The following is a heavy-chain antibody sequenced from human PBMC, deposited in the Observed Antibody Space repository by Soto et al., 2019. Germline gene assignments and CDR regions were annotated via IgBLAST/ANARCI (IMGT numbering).Heavy chain of an antibody. CDR1: GGAFSSYA. J-gene: IGHJ6*02. V-gene: IGHV1-69*13. CDR2: IIPIFGTA. CDR3: ARGGYCSSTSCPQPIFTKYYYYYYGMDV. Sequence: SVKVSCKASGGAFSSYAISWVRQAPGQGLEWMGGIIPIFGTANYAQKFQGRVTITADESTSTAYMELSSLRSEDTAVYYCARGGYCSSTSCPQPIFTKYYYYYYGMDVWGQGTTVTVSS. D-gene: IGHD2-2*01.